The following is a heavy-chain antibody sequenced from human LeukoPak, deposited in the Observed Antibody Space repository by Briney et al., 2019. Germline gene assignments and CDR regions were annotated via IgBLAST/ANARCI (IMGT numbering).Heavy chain of an antibody. CDR1: GFTFSSYW. Sequence: GSLRLSCAASGFTFSSYWMSWVRQAPGKGLEWSGSIYYSGSTYYNPSLKSRVTISVDTSKNQFSLKLSSVTAADTAVYYCATHAPPVVRGVNYFDYWGQGTLVTVSS. D-gene: IGHD3-10*01. CDR2: IYYSGST. CDR3: ATHAPPVVRGVNYFDY. J-gene: IGHJ4*02. V-gene: IGHV4-39*01.